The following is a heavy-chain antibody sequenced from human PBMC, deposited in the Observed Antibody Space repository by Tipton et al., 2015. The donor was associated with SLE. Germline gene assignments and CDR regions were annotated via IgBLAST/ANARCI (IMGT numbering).Heavy chain of an antibody. V-gene: IGHV3-23*03. CDR3: AKTRSNDYYYHYMDV. CDR2: IYSGGSGP. Sequence: SLRLSCATSGFTFYRSAMSWVRQAPGKGLEWVSVIYSGGSGPYYADSVKGRFTVSRENSKSTLYLQMNSLRAEDTAVYYCAKTRSNDYYYHYMDVWGEGTTVTVSS. D-gene: IGHD2-2*01. CDR1: GFTFYRSA. J-gene: IGHJ6*03.